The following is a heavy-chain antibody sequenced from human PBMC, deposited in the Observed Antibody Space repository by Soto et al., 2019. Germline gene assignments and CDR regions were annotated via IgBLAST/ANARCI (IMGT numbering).Heavy chain of an antibody. D-gene: IGHD3-16*02. J-gene: IGHJ3*02. V-gene: IGHV4-31*03. CDR3: ARATNMITFGGVIVHAFDI. CDR1: GGSISSGGYY. CDR2: IYYSGST. Sequence: SETLSLTCTVSGGSISSGGYYWSWIRQHPGKGLEWIGYIYYSGSTYYNPSLKSRVTISVDTSKKKFSLKLSSVTAADTAVYYCARATNMITFGGVIVHAFDIWGQGTMVTVSS.